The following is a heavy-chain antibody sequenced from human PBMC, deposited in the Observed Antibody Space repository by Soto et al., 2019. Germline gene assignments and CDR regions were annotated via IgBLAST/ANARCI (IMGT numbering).Heavy chain of an antibody. D-gene: IGHD6-13*01. CDR1: GGSFSGYY. CDR3: ARGRRAAAGLGY. V-gene: IGHV4-34*01. J-gene: IGHJ4*02. CDR2: INHSGST. Sequence: QVQLQQWGAGLLKPSETLSLTCAVYGGSFSGYYWSWIRQPPGQGLEWIGEINHSGSTNYNPSLKSRVTISVDTSKNQFSLKLSSVTAADTAVYYCARGRRAAAGLGYWGQGTLVTVSS.